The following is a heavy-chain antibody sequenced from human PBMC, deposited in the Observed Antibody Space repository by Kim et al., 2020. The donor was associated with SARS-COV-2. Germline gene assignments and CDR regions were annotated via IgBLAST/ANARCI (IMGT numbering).Heavy chain of an antibody. V-gene: IGHV1-3*01. D-gene: IGHD5-12*01. CDR3: ALIVGTIFDY. Sequence: KTKYSQKLKGRVTITRDTSANIVYMEVSSLRSEDTAVYYCALIVGTIFDYWGQGTLVTVSS. J-gene: IGHJ4*02. CDR2: KT.